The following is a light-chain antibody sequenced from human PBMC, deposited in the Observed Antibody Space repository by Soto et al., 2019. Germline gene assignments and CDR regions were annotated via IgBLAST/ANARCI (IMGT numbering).Light chain of an antibody. CDR2: DTS. CDR3: QQYDNLPLT. CDR1: QDISNS. J-gene: IGKJ4*01. V-gene: IGKV1-33*01. Sequence: DIQMTQSPSSLSASVGDRVTITCQASQDISNSLNWYQQKPGQAPKLLIYDTSTLERGVPSRLNGSGSATDFSVTINSLQPDDVATYYCQQYDNLPLTFGGGTKVEIK.